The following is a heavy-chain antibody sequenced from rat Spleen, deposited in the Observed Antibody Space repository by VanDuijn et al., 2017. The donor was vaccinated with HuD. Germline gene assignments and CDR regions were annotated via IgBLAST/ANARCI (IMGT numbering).Heavy chain of an antibody. CDR2: ISYDGGST. Sequence: EVQLVESGGGLVQPGRSMKLSCAASGFTFSNYGMAWVRQAPKKGLEWVAYISYDGGSTYYRDSVKGRFTISRDNAKSTLYLQMDSLRSEDTATYYCARHQFDYWGQGVMVTVSS. V-gene: IGHV5-25*01. J-gene: IGHJ2*01. CDR3: ARHQFDY. CDR1: GFTFSNYG.